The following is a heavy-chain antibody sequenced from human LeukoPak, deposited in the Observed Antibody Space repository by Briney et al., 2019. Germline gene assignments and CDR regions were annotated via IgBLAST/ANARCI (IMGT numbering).Heavy chain of an antibody. V-gene: IGHV1-46*01. D-gene: IGHD1-26*01. CDR2: INPSGGST. J-gene: IGHJ3*02. Sequence: ASVKVSCKAFGYTFTSNYMHWVRQAPGQGLEWMGIINPSGGSTSYAQKFQGRVTMTRDMSTSTVYMELSSLRSEDTAVYYCATGSGSYQPLDAFDIWGQGTMVTVSS. CDR1: GYTFTSNY. CDR3: ATGSGSYQPLDAFDI.